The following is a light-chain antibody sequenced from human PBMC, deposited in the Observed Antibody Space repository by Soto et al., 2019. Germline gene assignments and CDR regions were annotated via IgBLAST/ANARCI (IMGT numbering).Light chain of an antibody. CDR1: QSISSW. J-gene: IGKJ1*01. CDR3: QQHNSYSWT. V-gene: IGKV1-5*01. Sequence: DIQMTLSPSTLSASVGDRVTITCRASQSISSWLAWYQQKPGKAPKLLIYDDSSSASGVPSRFSGSGSGTAFALTISSLQPEDFETYYCQQHNSYSWTFGQRTKVDIK. CDR2: DDS.